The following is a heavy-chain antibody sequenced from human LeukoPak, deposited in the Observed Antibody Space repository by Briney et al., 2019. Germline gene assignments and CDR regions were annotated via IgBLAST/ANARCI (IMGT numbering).Heavy chain of an antibody. J-gene: IGHJ3*02. Sequence: GGSLRLSCAASGFTFSSYAMHWVRQAPGKGLEWVAVISYDGSNKYYADSVKGRFTISRDNSKNTLYLQMNSLRAEDTAVYYCARDRFPPASSGLDAFDIWGQGTMVTVPS. CDR2: ISYDGSNK. CDR1: GFTFSSYA. V-gene: IGHV3-30-3*01. D-gene: IGHD6-19*01. CDR3: ARDRFPPASSGLDAFDI.